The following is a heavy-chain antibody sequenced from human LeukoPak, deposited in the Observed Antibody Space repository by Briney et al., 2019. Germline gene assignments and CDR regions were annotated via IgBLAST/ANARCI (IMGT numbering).Heavy chain of an antibody. CDR2: INHSGST. V-gene: IGHV4-34*01. CDR1: GGSFSGYY. Sequence: SETLSLTCAVYGGSFSGYYWSWIRQPPGKGLEWIGEINHSGSTNYNPSPKSRVTISVDTSKNQFSLKLSSVTAADTAVYYCARGQDLYRASFHFHYWGQGTLVTFSS. J-gene: IGHJ4*02. CDR3: ARGQDLYRASFHFHY. D-gene: IGHD4-11*01.